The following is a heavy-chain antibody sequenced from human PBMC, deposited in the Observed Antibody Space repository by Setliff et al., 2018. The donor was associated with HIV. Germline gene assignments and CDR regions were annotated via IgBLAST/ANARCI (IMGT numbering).Heavy chain of an antibody. J-gene: IGHJ6*03. V-gene: IGHV4-34*01. CDR1: GGSLTGYY. Sequence: SETLSLTCAVYGGSLTGYYWSWIRQPPGMGLEWIGEIHHGGATKYNPSVKSRVTISVDTSKNQFSLKLNSMTAADTAVYFCARDQLLSDYYYMDVWGKGTTVTVSS. D-gene: IGHD2-2*01. CDR2: IHHGGAT. CDR3: ARDQLLSDYYYMDV.